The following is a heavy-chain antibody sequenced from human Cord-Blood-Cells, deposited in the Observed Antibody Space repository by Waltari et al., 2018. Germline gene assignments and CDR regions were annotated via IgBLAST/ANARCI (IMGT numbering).Heavy chain of an antibody. CDR3: ARGLGNWGLAFDI. V-gene: IGHV1-8*03. CDR1: GYTFTSYD. Sequence: QRQLVQSGAEWKKPGASVKVSCTASGYTFTSYDVNWLRPATGQRLEWMGWMNPNRGNTGYAQKFQGRVTITRNTSISTAYMELSSLRSEDTAVYYCARGLGNWGLAFDIWGQGTMVTVSS. J-gene: IGHJ3*02. D-gene: IGHD7-27*01. CDR2: MNPNRGNT.